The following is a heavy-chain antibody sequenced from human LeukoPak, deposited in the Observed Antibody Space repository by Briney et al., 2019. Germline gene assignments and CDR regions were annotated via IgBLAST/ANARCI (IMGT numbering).Heavy chain of an antibody. CDR1: GGSISSYY. J-gene: IGHJ4*02. CDR2: IYYSGST. Sequence: PSETLSLTCTVSGGSISSYYWSWIRQPPGKGLEWIGSIYYSGSTYYNPSLKSRVTISVDTSKNQFSLKLSSVTAADTAVYYCARLPAMASYYFDYWGQGTLVTVSS. D-gene: IGHD5-18*01. CDR3: ARLPAMASYYFDY. V-gene: IGHV4-39*01.